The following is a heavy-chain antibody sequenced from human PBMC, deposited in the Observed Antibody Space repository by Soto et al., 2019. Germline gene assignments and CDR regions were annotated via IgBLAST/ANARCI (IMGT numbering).Heavy chain of an antibody. D-gene: IGHD6-6*01. J-gene: IGHJ6*02. CDR3: ARISASSSFYFYYGMDV. CDR1: GFTFSYYA. V-gene: IGHV3-30-3*01. Sequence: QVQLVESGGGVVQPGRSLRLSCAASGFTFSYYAMHWVRQAPGKGLEWVAVIPYDEINKNYADSVKGRFTISRDNSKSTLYLQMNSLRAEDTAVYFCARISASSSFYFYYGMDVWGQGTTVTVSS. CDR2: IPYDEINK.